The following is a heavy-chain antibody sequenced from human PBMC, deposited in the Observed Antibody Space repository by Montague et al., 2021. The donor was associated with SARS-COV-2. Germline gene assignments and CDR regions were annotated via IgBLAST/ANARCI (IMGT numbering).Heavy chain of an antibody. V-gene: IGHV2-70*11. J-gene: IGHJ4*02. CDR3: ARETGTTVSLDY. CDR2: XDWDDDK. D-gene: IGHD1-7*01. CDR1: GFSLSTSGMC. Sequence: PALVKPTQTLTLTCTFSGFSLSTSGMCVSWIRQPPGKALEWLARXDWDDDKYYSTSLKTRLTISKDTSKNQVVLTMTNMEPVDTATYYCARETGTTVSLDYWGQGTLVTVSS.